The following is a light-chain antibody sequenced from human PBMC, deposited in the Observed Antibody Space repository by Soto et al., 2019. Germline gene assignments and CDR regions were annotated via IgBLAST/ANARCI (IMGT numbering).Light chain of an antibody. Sequence: EIVLTQSPATLSLSPGERATLSCRASQSVSSYLAWYQQKPGQAPRHLIYDASNRTTGIAARFSGSGSGTDFTLTISTLVPEDFEVYYCQQRSNWPIFTVGPGTKVHIK. CDR3: QQRSNWPIFT. CDR1: QSVSSY. V-gene: IGKV3-11*01. CDR2: DAS. J-gene: IGKJ3*01.